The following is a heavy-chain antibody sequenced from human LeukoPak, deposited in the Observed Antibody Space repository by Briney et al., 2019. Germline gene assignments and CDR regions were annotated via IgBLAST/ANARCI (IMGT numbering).Heavy chain of an antibody. CDR3: ARGSGSFSGGFDY. CDR2: IWSDGSNK. J-gene: IGHJ4*02. D-gene: IGHD1-26*01. CDR1: GFTFSSYG. V-gene: IGHV3-33*01. Sequence: GGSLRLSCAASGFTFSSYGMHWVRQTPGKGLEWVAVIWSDGSNKYYADSVKSRFTISRDNSKNTLYLQMNSLRAEDTAVYYCARGSGSFSGGFDYWGQGTLVTVSS.